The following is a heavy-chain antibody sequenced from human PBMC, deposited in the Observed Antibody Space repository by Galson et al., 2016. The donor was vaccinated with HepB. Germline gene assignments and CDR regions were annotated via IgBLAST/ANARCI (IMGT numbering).Heavy chain of an antibody. V-gene: IGHV3-48*04. CDR2: ISSGAI. CDR3: VKGAGTIDY. J-gene: IGHJ4*02. D-gene: IGHD6-19*01. Sequence: SLRLSCAASGFTFSSYSMNWVRQAPGKGLEWVSYISSGAIYYSDSVKGRFTISRDNAKNSLYLQMNSLRAEDTAVYYCVKGAGTIDYWGQGTLVTVSS. CDR1: GFTFSSYS.